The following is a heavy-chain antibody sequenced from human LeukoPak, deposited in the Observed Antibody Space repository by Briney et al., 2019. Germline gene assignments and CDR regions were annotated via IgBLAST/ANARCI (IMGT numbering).Heavy chain of an antibody. D-gene: IGHD3-22*01. J-gene: IGHJ4*02. V-gene: IGHV3-43D*04. CDR2: ISWDGGST. Sequence: GGSLRLSCAASGFTFSSYAMSWVRQAPGKGLEWVSLISWDGGSTYYADSVKGRFTISRDNSKNSLYLQMNSLRAEDTALYYCAKGPYYYDSSGLDYWGQGTLVTVSS. CDR1: GFTFSSYA. CDR3: AKGPYYYDSSGLDY.